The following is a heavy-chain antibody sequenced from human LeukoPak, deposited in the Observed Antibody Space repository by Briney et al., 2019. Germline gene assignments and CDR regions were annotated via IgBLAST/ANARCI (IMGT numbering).Heavy chain of an antibody. Sequence: SETLSLTCTVAGDSISSHCWSWIRRPPGKGLEWIGYICNSGTTNYNPSLKSRVTISLDTSENQFSLKLSSVSAADTAIYYCARDKAPWSDTTCPFYGFDYWGQGTLVTVSS. D-gene: IGHD3-3*01. V-gene: IGHV4-59*11. CDR1: GDSISSHC. J-gene: IGHJ4*02. CDR2: ICNSGTT. CDR3: ARDKAPWSDTTCPFYGFDY.